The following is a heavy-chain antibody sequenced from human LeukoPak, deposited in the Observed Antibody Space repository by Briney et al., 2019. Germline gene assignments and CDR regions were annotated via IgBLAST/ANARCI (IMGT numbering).Heavy chain of an antibody. J-gene: IGHJ5*02. CDR3: ARDRGLGITMVRGVTPGGWFDP. V-gene: IGHV1-69*06. Sequence: SVKVSCKASGGTFSSYAISWVRQAPGQGLEWMGGIIPIFGTANYAQKFQGRVTITADKSTSTAYMELSSLRSEDTAVYYCARDRGLGITMVRGVTPGGWFDPWGQGTLVTVSS. D-gene: IGHD3-10*01. CDR2: IIPIFGTA. CDR1: GGTFSSYA.